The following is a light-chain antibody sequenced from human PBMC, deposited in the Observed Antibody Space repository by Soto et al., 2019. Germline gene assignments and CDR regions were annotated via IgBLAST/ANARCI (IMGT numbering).Light chain of an antibody. J-gene: IGLJ3*02. CDR3: CSYAGSNTFV. CDR2: VGT. Sequence: QSALTQSASVSGSPGQSITISCTGTSSDVGGYNLVSWYQQHPGKAPKLMIYVGTKRPSGVSNRFSGSKSGNTASLTISGLQAEDEADYYCCSYAGSNTFVFGGGTKVTVL. CDR1: SSDVGGYNL. V-gene: IGLV2-23*03.